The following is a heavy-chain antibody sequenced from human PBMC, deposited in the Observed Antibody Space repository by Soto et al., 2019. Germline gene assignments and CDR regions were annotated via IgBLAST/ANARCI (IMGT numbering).Heavy chain of an antibody. CDR1: GFPFSSYS. D-gene: IGHD6-13*01. CDR3: ARGTFAYLAGAGIHYFDY. V-gene: IGHV3-21*01. J-gene: IGHJ4*02. CDR2: SSSSSSDL. Sequence: EVQLVESGGGLVKPGGSLRLSCAASGFPFSSYSMKWVRKAPGKGLEWVSSSSSSSSDLYYADSVKGRFTISRDNGKNSLDQQMNSLRAEDTAVYYCARGTFAYLAGAGIHYFDYWGQVTLVTVAS.